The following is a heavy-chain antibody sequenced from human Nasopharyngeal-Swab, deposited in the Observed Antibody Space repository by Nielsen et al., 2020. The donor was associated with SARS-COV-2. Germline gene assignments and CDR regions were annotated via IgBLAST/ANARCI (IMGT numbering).Heavy chain of an antibody. J-gene: IGHJ4*02. V-gene: IGHV3-74*01. D-gene: IGHD2-2*01. Sequence: GGSLRLSCAASGFTFSSHWMHWVRQAPGKGLVWVSRISEDGSITTYADSVKGRFTISRDNAKNTLFLQMHSLRADDTATYYCASQLGHPDSWGQGTLVTVSS. CDR3: ASQLGHPDS. CDR2: ISEDGSIT. CDR1: GFTFSSHW.